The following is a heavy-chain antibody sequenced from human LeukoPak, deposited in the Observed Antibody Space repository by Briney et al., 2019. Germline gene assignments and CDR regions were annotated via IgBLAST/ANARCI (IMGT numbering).Heavy chain of an antibody. CDR2: TNRRGDIT. J-gene: IGHJ4*02. V-gene: IGHV3-20*04. CDR3: ARQEARDYYYEGLDY. CDR1: GYTFGDYG. Sequence: GGSLRLSCAASGYTFGDYGMSWVRQVPGKGLEWVSGTNRRGDITGYADFVKGRFTIDRDNSKNTVYLQMNSLRPDDTAIYFCARQEARDYYYEGLDYWGQGNLVTVSS. D-gene: IGHD3-22*01.